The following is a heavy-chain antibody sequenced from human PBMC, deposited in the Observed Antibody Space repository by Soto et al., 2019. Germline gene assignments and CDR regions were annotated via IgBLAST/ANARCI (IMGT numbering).Heavy chain of an antibody. J-gene: IGHJ6*01. CDR1: GGTFSDFT. D-gene: IGHD1-1*01. CDR3: ARNGTLTGYSYGMDV. CDR2: IIPFFDTA. V-gene: IGHV1-69*01. Sequence: QVQLVQSGAELRKPGSSVKVSCKASGGTFSDFTINWVRQAPGQRLEWMGGIIPFFDTANYAERFQGRVTITADEFTTTSFIEVRSLRSEDTAGYYCARNGTLTGYSYGMDVWGQGTMVTVSS.